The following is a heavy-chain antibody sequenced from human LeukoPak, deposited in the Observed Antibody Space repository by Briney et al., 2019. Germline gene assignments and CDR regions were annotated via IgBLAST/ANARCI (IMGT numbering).Heavy chain of an antibody. CDR3: ARDNSVGDIAWWYDP. CDR2: INPSGSST. V-gene: IGHV1-46*01. Sequence: GASVKVSCKASGYSFTSHYMHWVRQAPGQGLEWMGLINPSGSSTLYAQKFQGRVTMTREMSTTTDYMELSSLRSEDTAVYYCARDNSVGDIAWWYDPWGQGTLVTVSS. J-gene: IGHJ5*02. CDR1: GYSFTSHY. D-gene: IGHD3-16*02.